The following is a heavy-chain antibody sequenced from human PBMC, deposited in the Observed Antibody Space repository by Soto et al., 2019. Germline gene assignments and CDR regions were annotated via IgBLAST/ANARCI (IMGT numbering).Heavy chain of an antibody. J-gene: IGHJ5*02. Sequence: QVQLQESGPELVKPSQTLSLTCTVSGGSISSGDYYWSWIRQPPGKGLEWIGYIYYSGSTYYNPSLKSRVTISLDTSKNQFSLKLSSVTAADTAVYYCARALTIMTTVTDNWFDPWGQGTLVTVSS. CDR1: GGSISSGDYY. CDR3: ARALTIMTTVTDNWFDP. D-gene: IGHD4-17*01. CDR2: IYYSGST. V-gene: IGHV4-30-4*01.